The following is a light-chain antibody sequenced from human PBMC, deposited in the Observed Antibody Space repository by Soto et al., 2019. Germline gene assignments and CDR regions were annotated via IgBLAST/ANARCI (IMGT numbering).Light chain of an antibody. CDR2: DAS. Sequence: EIVLTQSPATRSLSPGERATLSCRASQSVSSYLAWYQQKPGQAPRLLIYDASNRATGIPARFSGSGSGTDFTLTISSLEPEDFAVYYCQQRSNWPSLTVGGGTKVDIK. CDR3: QQRSNWPSLT. V-gene: IGKV3-11*01. CDR1: QSVSSY. J-gene: IGKJ4*01.